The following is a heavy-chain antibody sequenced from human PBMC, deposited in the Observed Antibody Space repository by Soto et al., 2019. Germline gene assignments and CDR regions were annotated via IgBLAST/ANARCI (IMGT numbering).Heavy chain of an antibody. CDR3: ARVYSGSYSDS. Sequence: SETLSLTCTVSGGSISSGVYYWSWIRQHPGKGLEWIGYIYYSGSTHYSPSLKSRVTISVDKSKNHFSLNLTSVTAADTAVYYCARVYSGSYSDSWGQGTLVTVSS. J-gene: IGHJ4*01. V-gene: IGHV4-31*03. CDR1: GGSISSGVYY. CDR2: IYYSGST. D-gene: IGHD1-26*01.